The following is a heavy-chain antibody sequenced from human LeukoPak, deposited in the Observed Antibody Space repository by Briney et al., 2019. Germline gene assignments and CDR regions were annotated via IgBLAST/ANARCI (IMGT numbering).Heavy chain of an antibody. J-gene: IGHJ6*02. D-gene: IGHD3-10*01. Sequence: ASVKVSCKASGGTFSSYAISWVRQAPGQGLEWMGRIIPILGIANYAQKFQGRVTITADKSTSTAYMELSSLRSEDTAVSYCATNPYGSGSYYYYYGMDVWGQGTTVTVSS. CDR3: ATNPYGSGSYYYYYGMDV. CDR2: IIPILGIA. V-gene: IGHV1-69*04. CDR1: GGTFSSYA.